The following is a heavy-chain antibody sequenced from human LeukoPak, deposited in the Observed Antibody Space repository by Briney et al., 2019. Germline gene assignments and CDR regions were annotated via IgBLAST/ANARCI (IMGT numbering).Heavy chain of an antibody. D-gene: IGHD3-10*01. CDR3: ARDLWGVRGVINNWFDP. CDR2: IYTSGST. CDR1: GGSISSGSYY. V-gene: IGHV4-61*02. Sequence: PSETLSLTCTVSGGSISSGSYYWSWIRQPAGKGLEWIGRIYTSGSTNYNPSLKSRVTISVDTSKNQFSLKLSSVTAADTAVYYCARDLWGVRGVINNWFDPWGQGTLVTVSS. J-gene: IGHJ5*02.